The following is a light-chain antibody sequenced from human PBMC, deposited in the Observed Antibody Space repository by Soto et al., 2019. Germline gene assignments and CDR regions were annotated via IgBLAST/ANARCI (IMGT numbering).Light chain of an antibody. J-gene: IGKJ1*01. Sequence: PGERATLSCRASQSVDSDYLAWYQQKPGQAPRLLIHAASNRATGIPDRFSGSGSGTDFTLIISRLEPEDFAVYCCHQYGTSPWTFGQGTKVEIK. V-gene: IGKV3-20*01. CDR3: HQYGTSPWT. CDR2: AAS. CDR1: QSVDSDY.